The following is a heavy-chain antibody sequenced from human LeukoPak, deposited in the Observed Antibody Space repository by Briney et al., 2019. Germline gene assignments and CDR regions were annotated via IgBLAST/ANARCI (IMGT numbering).Heavy chain of an antibody. CDR3: ARGISGEFDY. V-gene: IGHV4-61*02. CDR1: GGSISSGSYY. J-gene: IGHJ4*02. CDR2: IYTSGST. Sequence: SQALSLTCTVSGGSISSGSYYWSWIRQPAGKGLEWIGRIYTSGSTNYNPSLKSRVTISVDTSKNQFSLKLSSVTAADTAMYYCARGISGEFDYWGQGTLVTVSS. D-gene: IGHD6-19*01.